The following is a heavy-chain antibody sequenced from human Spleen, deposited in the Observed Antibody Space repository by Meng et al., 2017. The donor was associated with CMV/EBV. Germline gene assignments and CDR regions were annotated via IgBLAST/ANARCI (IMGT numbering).Heavy chain of an antibody. Sequence: SCAASGFTFSSYEMNWVRQAPGKGLEWVSYISSSGSTIYYADSVKGRFTISRDNAKNSLYLQMNSLRAEDTAVYYCARDMNYGGNSHFDYWGQGTLVTVSS. D-gene: IGHD4-23*01. CDR2: ISSSGSTI. V-gene: IGHV3-48*03. CDR3: ARDMNYGGNSHFDY. J-gene: IGHJ4*02. CDR1: GFTFSSYE.